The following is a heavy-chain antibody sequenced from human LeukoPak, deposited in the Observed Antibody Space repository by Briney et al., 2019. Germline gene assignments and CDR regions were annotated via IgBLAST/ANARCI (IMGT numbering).Heavy chain of an antibody. CDR1: GGSISSSSYY. Sequence: SETLSLTCTVSGGSISSSSYYWGWIRQPPGKGLEWIGSIYYSGSTYYNPSLKGRVTISVDTSKNQFSLKLSSVTAADTAVYYCARQGITMVRGVIIEHFDYWGQGTLVTVSS. V-gene: IGHV4-39*01. CDR3: ARQGITMVRGVIIEHFDY. CDR2: IYYSGST. J-gene: IGHJ4*02. D-gene: IGHD3-10*01.